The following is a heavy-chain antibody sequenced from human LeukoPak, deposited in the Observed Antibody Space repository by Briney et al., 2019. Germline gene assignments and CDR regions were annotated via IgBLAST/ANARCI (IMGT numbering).Heavy chain of an antibody. J-gene: IGHJ3*02. CDR3: AKAAGTGLGAFDI. Sequence: PGGSLRLSCAASGFTFDDYAMHWVRHAPGKGLEWVSGISWNSGSIGYADSVKGRFTISRDNAKNSMYLQINSLRAEDMALYYCAKAAGTGLGAFDIWGQGTMVTVSS. CDR1: GFTFDDYA. D-gene: IGHD6-13*01. V-gene: IGHV3-9*03. CDR2: ISWNSGSI.